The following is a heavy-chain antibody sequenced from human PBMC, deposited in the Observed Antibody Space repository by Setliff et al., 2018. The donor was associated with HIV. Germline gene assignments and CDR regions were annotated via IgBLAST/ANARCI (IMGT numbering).Heavy chain of an antibody. Sequence: SVKVSCKASGGTFSSYAINWVRQAPGQGLDWMGGIFPNPDIPNYAQKFQGRVTITADKSTSTAYMELSSLRSEDTAVYYCARGHYYDSSGYFRPLGYWGQGTLVTVSS. J-gene: IGHJ4*02. D-gene: IGHD3-22*01. CDR2: IFPNPDIP. CDR3: ARGHYYDSSGYFRPLGY. CDR1: GGTFSSYA. V-gene: IGHV1-69*10.